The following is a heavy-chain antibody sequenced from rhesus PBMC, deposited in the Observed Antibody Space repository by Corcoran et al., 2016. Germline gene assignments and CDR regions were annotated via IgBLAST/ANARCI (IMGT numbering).Heavy chain of an antibody. CDR1: GGSISSSNW. V-gene: IGHV4-93*02. J-gene: IGHJ3*01. Sequence: QVQLQESGPAVVKPSETLSLPCAVSGGSISSSNWWSWIRQSPGKGLDWIGGIYGSGGSTEYNPSLKSRVTISIDTSKNQFSLKLSAGTAADTAVYYCARQGRAGTIDYWGQGLRVTVSS. D-gene: IGHD1-1*01. CDR3: ARQGRAGTIDY. CDR2: IYGSGGST.